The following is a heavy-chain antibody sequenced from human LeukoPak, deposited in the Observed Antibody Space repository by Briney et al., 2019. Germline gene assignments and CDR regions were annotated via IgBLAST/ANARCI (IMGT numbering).Heavy chain of an antibody. J-gene: IGHJ4*02. D-gene: IGHD2/OR15-2a*01. V-gene: IGHV3-53*01. Sequence: GGSLRLSCAASGFTVSSNYMSWVRQAPGKGLEWVSVIYNGDGTYYADSVKGRFTISRDNSKNTLYLQMNSLRAEDTAVYYCAKAGNIRFDYWGQGTLVTVSS. CDR1: GFTVSSNY. CDR2: IYNGDGT. CDR3: AKAGNIRFDY.